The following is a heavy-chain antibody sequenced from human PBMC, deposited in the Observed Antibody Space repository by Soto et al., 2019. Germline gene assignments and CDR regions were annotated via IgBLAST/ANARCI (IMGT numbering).Heavy chain of an antibody. V-gene: IGHV4-59*08. CDR3: ARAWGFYFDY. CDR1: GGSISSYY. Sequence: QVQLQESGPGLVKPSETLSLTCTVSGGSISSYYWSWIRQPPGKGLEWIGYIYYSGSTNYNPSLKSRVTISVDTSKNQFSLKLSSVTAAVTAVYYCARAWGFYFDYWGQGTLVTVSS. CDR2: IYYSGST. J-gene: IGHJ4*02. D-gene: IGHD3-16*01.